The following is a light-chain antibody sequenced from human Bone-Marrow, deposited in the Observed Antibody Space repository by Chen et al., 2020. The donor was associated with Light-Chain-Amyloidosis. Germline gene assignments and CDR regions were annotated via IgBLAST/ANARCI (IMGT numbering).Light chain of an antibody. J-gene: IGLJ2*01. CDR2: RDT. CDR1: ALPTKY. V-gene: IGLV3-25*03. CDR3: QSADSSGTYEVI. Sequence: SYALTQPPSVSVSPGQTARITCSGDALPTKYAYWYQQKPGQAPVLVIHRDTERPSGISERVSGSSSGTTATLTSSGVQAEDEADYHCQSADSSGTYEVIFGGGTKLTVL.